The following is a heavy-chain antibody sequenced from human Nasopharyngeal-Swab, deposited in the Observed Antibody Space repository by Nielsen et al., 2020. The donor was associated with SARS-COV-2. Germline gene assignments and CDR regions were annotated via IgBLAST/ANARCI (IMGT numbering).Heavy chain of an antibody. D-gene: IGHD2-15*01. J-gene: IGHJ4*02. Sequence: GGSLRLSCAASGFTFSDYYMGWIRQAPGKGLEWISYITSSGSTIFYTDSVKGRFTIFRDNAKNSLYLQMNSLRADDTAVYYCAREVVPSIWGQGTLVTVSS. V-gene: IGHV3-11*01. CDR2: ITSSGSTI. CDR3: AREVVPSI. CDR1: GFTFSDYY.